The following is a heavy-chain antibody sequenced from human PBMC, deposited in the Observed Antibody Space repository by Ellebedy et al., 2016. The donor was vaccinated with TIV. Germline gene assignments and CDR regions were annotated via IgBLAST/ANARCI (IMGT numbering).Heavy chain of an antibody. D-gene: IGHD1-26*01. V-gene: IGHV3-7*01. CDR1: GFTFSSYD. CDR2: INQDGSEK. Sequence: GESLKISCAASGFTFSSYDMHWVRQAPGKGLDWVASINQDGSEKYYVESVEGRFTISRDNAKNSLYLQVNSLRAEDTAVYYCASARIVGATGRNIDVWGQGTTVTVSS. CDR3: ASARIVGATGRNIDV. J-gene: IGHJ6*02.